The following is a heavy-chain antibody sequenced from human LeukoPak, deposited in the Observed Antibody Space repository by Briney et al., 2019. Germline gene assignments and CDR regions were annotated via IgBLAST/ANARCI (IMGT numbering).Heavy chain of an antibody. J-gene: IGHJ4*02. V-gene: IGHV3-9*01. CDR2: ISWNSGSI. Sequence: GGSLRLSCAASGFTFDDYAMHWVRQAPGKGLEWVSGISWNSGSIGYADSVKGRFTISRDNAKNSLYLQMNSLRAEDTALYYCAKTRSNSLYSESLVWFDYWGQGTLVTVSS. CDR3: AKTRSNSLYSESLVWFDY. D-gene: IGHD1-26*01. CDR1: GFTFDDYA.